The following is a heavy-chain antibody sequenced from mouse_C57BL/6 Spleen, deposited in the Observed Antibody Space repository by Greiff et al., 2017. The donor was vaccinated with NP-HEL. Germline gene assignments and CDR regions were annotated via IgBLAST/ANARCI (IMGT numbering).Heavy chain of an antibody. CDR3: ARTTVVANYFDD. CDR1: GFNIKNTY. Sequence: EVKLVESVAELVRPGASVKLSCTASGFNIKNTYMHWVKQRPEQGLEWIGRIDPANGNTKYAPKFQGKATITADTSSNTAYLQLSSLTSEDTAIYYCARTTVVANYFDDWGKGTTLTVSS. J-gene: IGHJ2*01. V-gene: IGHV14-3*01. CDR2: IDPANGNT. D-gene: IGHD1-1*01.